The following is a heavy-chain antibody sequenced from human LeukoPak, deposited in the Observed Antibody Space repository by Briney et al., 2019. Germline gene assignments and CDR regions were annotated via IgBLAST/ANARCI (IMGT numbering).Heavy chain of an antibody. CDR2: ISSDGTYT. V-gene: IGHV3-74*01. CDR1: GFTFSSHL. D-gene: IGHD6-25*01. Sequence: GGSLRLSCAASGFTFSSHLMHWVRQAPGKGLVWVSRISSDGTYTNYTDSVRGRFTISRDNAKNTLYLQTNSLRAEDTAVYYCVRGSAPERGLDYWGQGARVTVSS. J-gene: IGHJ4*02. CDR3: VRGSAPERGLDY.